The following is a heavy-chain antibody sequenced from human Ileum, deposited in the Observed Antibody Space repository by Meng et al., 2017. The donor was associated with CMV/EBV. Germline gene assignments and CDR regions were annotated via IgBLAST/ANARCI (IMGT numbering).Heavy chain of an antibody. J-gene: IGHJ6*02. CDR2: IYSGGST. V-gene: IGHV3-53*01. CDR3: ARVGPFRGGMDV. Sequence: GESLKISCAASGFTVSSNYMSWVRQAPGKGLEWVSVIYSGGSTYYADSVKGRFTISRDNSKNTLYLQMNSLRAEDTAVYYCARVGPFRGGMDVWGQVTTVTVSS. CDR1: GFTVSSNY.